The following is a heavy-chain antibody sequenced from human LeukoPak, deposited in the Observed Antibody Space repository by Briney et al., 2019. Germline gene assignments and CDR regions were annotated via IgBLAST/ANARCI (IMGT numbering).Heavy chain of an antibody. Sequence: GGSLRLSCAASGFTFSNYEMNWVRQAPGKGLEWVSYISSSGSTIYYADSVKGRFTISRDNAKNSLYLQMNSLRAEDTAVYYCARDFYDSSGYFDYWGQGTLVTVSS. CDR1: GFTFSNYE. CDR2: ISSSGSTI. J-gene: IGHJ4*02. D-gene: IGHD3-22*01. CDR3: ARDFYDSSGYFDY. V-gene: IGHV3-48*03.